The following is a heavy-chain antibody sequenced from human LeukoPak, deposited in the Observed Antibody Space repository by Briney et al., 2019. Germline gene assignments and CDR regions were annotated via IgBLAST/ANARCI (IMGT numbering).Heavy chain of an antibody. CDR3: ASDFWSGYQAYYYYYMDV. CDR1: GYTFTGYY. V-gene: IGHV1-2*02. D-gene: IGHD3-3*01. Sequence: GASVKVSCKASGYTFTGYYMHWVRQAPGQGLEWMGWINPNSGGTNYAQKFQGRVTMTRDTSISTAYMELSRLRSGDTAVYYCASDFWSGYQAYYYYYMDVWGKGTTVTVSS. CDR2: INPNSGGT. J-gene: IGHJ6*03.